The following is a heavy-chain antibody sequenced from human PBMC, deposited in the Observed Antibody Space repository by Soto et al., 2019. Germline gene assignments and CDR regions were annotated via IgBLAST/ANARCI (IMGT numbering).Heavy chain of an antibody. D-gene: IGHD3-9*01. CDR1: GYTFTSYG. J-gene: IGHJ6*02. CDR2: ISAYNGNT. V-gene: IGHV1-18*04. Sequence: GASVKVSCKASGYTFTSYGISWVRQAPGQGLEWMGWISAYNGNTNYAQKLQGRVTMTTDTSTSTAYMELRSLRSDDTAVYYCARGYYDIFTAFGDYYYYGMDVWGQGTTVTVSS. CDR3: ARGYYDIFTAFGDYYYYGMDV.